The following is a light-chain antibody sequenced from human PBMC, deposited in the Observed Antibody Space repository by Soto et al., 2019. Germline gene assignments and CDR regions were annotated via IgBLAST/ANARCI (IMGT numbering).Light chain of an antibody. CDR1: QSVLYSSNDKNY. CDR3: QQYYTIPWT. CDR2: WAS. V-gene: IGKV4-1*01. Sequence: DIVMTQSPDSLAVSLGERATINCKSSQSVLYSSNDKNYLTWYQQKPGQPPKLLIYWASTRESGVPDRFSGSGSGIDFTLTISSLQAEDVAVYYCQQYYTIPWTFGQGTKVDIK. J-gene: IGKJ1*01.